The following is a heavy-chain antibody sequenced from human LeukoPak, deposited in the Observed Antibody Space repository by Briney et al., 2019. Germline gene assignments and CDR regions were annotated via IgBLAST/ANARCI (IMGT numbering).Heavy chain of an antibody. V-gene: IGHV4-4*07. CDR2: IYTSGST. CDR3: VLLGYSGYDFPTSYSDYYYMDV. D-gene: IGHD5-12*01. J-gene: IGHJ6*03. CDR1: GGSISSYY. Sequence: SETLSLTCTVSGGSISSYYWSWIRQPAGKGLEWIGRIYTSGSTNYNPSLKSRVTMSVDTSKNQFSLKLSSVTAADTAVYYCVLLGYSGYDFPTSYSDYYYMDVWGKGTTVTVSS.